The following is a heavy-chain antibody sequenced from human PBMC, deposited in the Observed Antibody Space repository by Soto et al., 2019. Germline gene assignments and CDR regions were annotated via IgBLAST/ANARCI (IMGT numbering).Heavy chain of an antibody. CDR3: VSGRGIPGGQLWDN. J-gene: IGHJ4*02. V-gene: IGHV4-39*01. Sequence: SETLSLTCTVSGGSISSSSYYWGWIRQPPGKGLEWIGSIYYSGSTYYNPSLKSRVTISVDTSKNQFSLKLSSVTAADTAVYYCVSGRGIPGGQLWDNWGQGTLVTVSS. D-gene: IGHD5-18*01. CDR2: IYYSGST. CDR1: GGSISSSSYY.